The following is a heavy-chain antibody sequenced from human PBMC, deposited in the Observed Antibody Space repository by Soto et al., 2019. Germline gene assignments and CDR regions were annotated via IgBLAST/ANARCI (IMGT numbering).Heavy chain of an antibody. CDR2: IYYSGST. Sequence: SETLSLTCTVSGGSISSGDYYWSWIRQPPGKGLEWIGYIYYSGSTYYNPSLKSRVTISVDTSKNQFSLKLSSVTAADTAVYYCARTNYDILTGYPYYFDYWGQGTLVTGSS. CDR3: ARTNYDILTGYPYYFDY. D-gene: IGHD3-9*01. J-gene: IGHJ4*02. V-gene: IGHV4-30-4*01. CDR1: GGSISSGDYY.